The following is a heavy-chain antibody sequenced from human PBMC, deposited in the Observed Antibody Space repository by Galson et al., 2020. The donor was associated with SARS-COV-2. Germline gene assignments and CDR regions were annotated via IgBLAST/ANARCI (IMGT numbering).Heavy chain of an antibody. J-gene: IGHJ6*02. CDR3: AKEVSSFGYFYGMDV. CDR1: GFTFSNHA. V-gene: IGHV3-23*01. D-gene: IGHD3-10*01. CDR2: ISTSGGST. Sequence: GGSLRLSCAASGFTFSNHAMSWVRQAPGKGLEWVPGISTSGGSTYYADSVKGRFTISRDNSKNMLYLQMNSLRAGDTAVYYCAKEVSSFGYFYGMDVWGQGTTVTVSS.